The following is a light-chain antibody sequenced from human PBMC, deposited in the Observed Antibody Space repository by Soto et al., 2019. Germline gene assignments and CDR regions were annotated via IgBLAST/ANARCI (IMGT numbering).Light chain of an antibody. J-gene: IGLJ2*01. CDR2: DNS. CDR1: SSNIGNNY. V-gene: IGLV1-51*01. Sequence: QSVLTQPPSVSAAPGQKVTISCSGSSSNIGNNYVSWYQQLPGTAPKLLIYDNSKRPSGIPDRFSGSKSGTSATLGITGLQTGDEADYYCGTWDSGLSAGVIFGGGTKLTVL. CDR3: GTWDSGLSAGVI.